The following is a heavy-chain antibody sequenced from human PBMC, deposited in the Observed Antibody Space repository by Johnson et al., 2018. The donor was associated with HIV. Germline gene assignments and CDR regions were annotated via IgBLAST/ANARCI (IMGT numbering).Heavy chain of an antibody. CDR2: IYSGGDT. Sequence: VQLVESGGGLIQPGGSLRLSCEASGFTVRSNYISWVRQAPGKGLEWVSVIYSGGDTYYADSMRGRLTISRDNSKNTVYLQMNSLRAEDTAVYYCARDQWMAGDAFDIWGQGTMVTVSS. CDR1: GFTVRSNY. V-gene: IGHV3-53*01. J-gene: IGHJ3*02. CDR3: ARDQWMAGDAFDI. D-gene: IGHD5-24*01.